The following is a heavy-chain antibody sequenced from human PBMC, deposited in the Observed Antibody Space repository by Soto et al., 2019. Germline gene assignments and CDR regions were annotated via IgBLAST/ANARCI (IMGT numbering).Heavy chain of an antibody. J-gene: IGHJ4*02. D-gene: IGHD3-22*01. CDR3: ARDQGGKFYYDSSGYYYYFDY. CDR2: INPNSGDT. V-gene: IGHV1-2*02. Sequence: ASVKVSCKASGYTFSGYDIHWVRQAPGQGLECMGWINPNSGDTNYAQKFHGRVTMTRDTSISTAYMELSRLRSDDTAVYYCARDQGGKFYYDSSGYYYYFDYWGQGTLVTVS. CDR1: GYTFSGYD.